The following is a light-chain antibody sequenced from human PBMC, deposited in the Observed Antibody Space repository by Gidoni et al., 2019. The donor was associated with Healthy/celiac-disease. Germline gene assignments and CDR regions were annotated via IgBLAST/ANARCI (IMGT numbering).Light chain of an antibody. V-gene: IGKV3-11*01. CDR2: DAS. CDR3: QQRSNWPPIT. Sequence: EIVLTQSPATLSLSPGERATLSCRASPSVSSYLAWYQQKPGQAPRLLIYDASNRAPGIPARFSGSGSGTDFTLTISSLEPEDFAVYYCQQRSNWPPITFGQGTRLEIK. J-gene: IGKJ5*01. CDR1: PSVSSY.